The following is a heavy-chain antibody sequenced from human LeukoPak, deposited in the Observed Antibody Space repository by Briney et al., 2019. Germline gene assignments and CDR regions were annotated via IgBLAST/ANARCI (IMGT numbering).Heavy chain of an antibody. CDR3: ARATTRTLYYYGSGRSYNPFDY. Sequence: PGGSLRLSCAASGFTFSTSAMNWIRQPPGKGLEWIGEINHSGRTNYNPSLKSRVTISVDMSKNQFSLKLSSVTAADTAVYYCARATTRTLYYYGSGRSYNPFDYWDQGTLVTVSS. CDR1: GFTFSTSA. CDR2: INHSGRT. J-gene: IGHJ4*02. V-gene: IGHV4-34*01. D-gene: IGHD3-10*01.